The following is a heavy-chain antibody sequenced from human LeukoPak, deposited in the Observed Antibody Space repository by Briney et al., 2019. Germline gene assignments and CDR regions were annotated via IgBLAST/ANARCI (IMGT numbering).Heavy chain of an antibody. CDR2: FDPEDGET. CDR1: GYTLTELS. V-gene: IGHV1-24*01. CDR3: ATDLMVTPGPGY. Sequence: GASVKVSCKVSGYTLTELSMHWVRQAPGKGLEWIGGFDPEDGETIYAQKFQGRVTMTEDTSTDTAYMELSSLRSEDTAVYYCATDLMVTPGPGYWGQGPLVTVSS. J-gene: IGHJ4*02. D-gene: IGHD4-23*01.